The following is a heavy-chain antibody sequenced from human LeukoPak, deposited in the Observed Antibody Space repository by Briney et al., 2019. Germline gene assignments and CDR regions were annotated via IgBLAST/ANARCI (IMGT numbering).Heavy chain of an antibody. Sequence: QTGGSLRLSCAASGFTFSSYAMSWVRQAPGKGLEWVSAISGSGGSTYYADSVKGRFTIPRDNSKNTLYLQMNSLRAEDTAVYYCAKRHGSGSYYRYYYYYGMDVWGQGTTVTVSS. CDR1: GFTFSSYA. J-gene: IGHJ6*02. V-gene: IGHV3-23*01. D-gene: IGHD3-10*01. CDR2: ISGSGGST. CDR3: AKRHGSGSYYRYYYYYGMDV.